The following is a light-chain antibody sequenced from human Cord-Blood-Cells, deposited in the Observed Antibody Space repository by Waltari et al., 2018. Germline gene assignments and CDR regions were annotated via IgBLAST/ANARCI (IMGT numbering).Light chain of an antibody. V-gene: IGLV3-21*03. CDR1: NIGSKS. J-gene: IGLJ2*01. Sequence: SYVLTQPPSVSVAPGKTARITCGGNNIGSKSVHWYQQKPGQAPVLVVYDDSDRPSGIPGRFSGSNSGNTATRTISRVEAGDEADYYCQVWDSSSDVVFGGGTKLTVL. CDR3: QVWDSSSDVV. CDR2: DDS.